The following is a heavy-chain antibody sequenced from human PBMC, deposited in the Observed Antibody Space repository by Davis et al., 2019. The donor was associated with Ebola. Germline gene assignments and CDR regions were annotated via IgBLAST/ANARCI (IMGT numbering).Heavy chain of an antibody. CDR3: ARESPRDGYNFRYYFDY. J-gene: IGHJ4*02. CDR2: INSDGSST. Sequence: GESLKISCAASGFTFSSYWMHWVRQAPGKGLVWVSRINSDGSSTSYADPVKGRFTISRDNAKNTLYLQMNSLRAEDTAVYYCARESPRDGYNFRYYFDYWGQGTLVTVSS. V-gene: IGHV3-74*01. D-gene: IGHD5-24*01. CDR1: GFTFSSYW.